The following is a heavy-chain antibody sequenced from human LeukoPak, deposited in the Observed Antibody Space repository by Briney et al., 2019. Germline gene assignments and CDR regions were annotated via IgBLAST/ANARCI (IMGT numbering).Heavy chain of an antibody. CDR2: ISSSISYI. V-gene: IGHV3-21*04. J-gene: IGHJ6*03. CDR3: AKGGYCSSTSCYGLNYYYYMDV. Sequence: GGSLRLSCAASGFTFSSYSMNWVRQAPGKGLEWVSSISSSISYIYYADSVKGRFTISRDNAKNSLYLQMNSLRAEDTAVYYCAKGGYCSSTSCYGLNYYYYMDVWGKGTTVTVSS. CDR1: GFTFSSYS. D-gene: IGHD2-2*01.